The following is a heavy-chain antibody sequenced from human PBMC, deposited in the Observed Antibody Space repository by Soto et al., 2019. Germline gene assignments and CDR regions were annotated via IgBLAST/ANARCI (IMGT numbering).Heavy chain of an antibody. CDR1: GFTVSSNY. J-gene: IGHJ1*01. V-gene: IGHV3-53*01. CDR3: ARDRVESGYPEYFQN. D-gene: IGHD3-22*01. Sequence: EVQLVESGGGLIQPGGSLRLSCAASGFTVSSNYMSWVRQAPGKGLEWVSVIYSGGSTYYADSVKGRFTISRDNSKNTLYIHMNRLRAEDAAVYYCARDRVESGYPEYFQNWSQGTLVTVSS. CDR2: IYSGGST.